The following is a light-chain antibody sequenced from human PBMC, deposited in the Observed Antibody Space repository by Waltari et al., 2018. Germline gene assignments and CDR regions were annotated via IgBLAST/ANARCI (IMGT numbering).Light chain of an antibody. CDR3: SSYTSSSTYV. CDR2: DVS. J-gene: IGLJ1*01. V-gene: IGLV2-14*03. CDR1: SSDVGGYNY. Sequence: QSALTQPASVSGSPGQSITISCTGTSSDVGGYNYVSWYQQHPGKAPQLMIYDVSNRPSGVSNRFSVSKSGNPASLTISGLQAEDEADYYCSSYTSSSTYVFGTGTKVTVL.